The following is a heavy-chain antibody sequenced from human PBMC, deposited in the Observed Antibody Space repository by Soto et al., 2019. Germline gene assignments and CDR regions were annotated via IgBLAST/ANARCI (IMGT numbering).Heavy chain of an antibody. CDR1: GFTFSSYA. CDR3: AVGYCSGGSCYVDFQH. CDR2: ISTNGGST. V-gene: IGHV3-64D*06. Sequence: GGSLRLSCSASGFTFSSYAMHWVRQAPGKGLEYVSSISTNGGSTHYADSVKGRFTISRDNSKNTQYLQMSSLRADDTAVYYCAVGYCSGGSCYVDFQHWGQGTLVTVSS. J-gene: IGHJ1*01. D-gene: IGHD2-15*01.